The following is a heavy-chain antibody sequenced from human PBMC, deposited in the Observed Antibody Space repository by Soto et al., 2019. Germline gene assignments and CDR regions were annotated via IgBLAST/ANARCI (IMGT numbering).Heavy chain of an antibody. CDR2: NNNRGDT. V-gene: IGHV4-31*11. CDR3: ARGRSGWKALNWFDP. Sequence: QVQLQESGPGLVIPSQTLTLTCAVSGASIDNNGYSWTWIRQHPGKGLEWIGTNNNRGDTYYNPSLKSRLTISLDTSQNHFSLTLHAVTAADTATYYCARGRSGWKALNWFDPWGQGIMVTVSS. J-gene: IGHJ5*02. D-gene: IGHD6-19*01. CDR1: GASIDNNGYS.